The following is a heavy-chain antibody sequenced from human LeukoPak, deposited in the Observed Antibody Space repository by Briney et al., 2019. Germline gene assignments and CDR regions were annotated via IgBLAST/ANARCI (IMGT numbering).Heavy chain of an antibody. D-gene: IGHD6-13*01. CDR3: ARDSAAAGDY. CDR1: GFIFSSYW. J-gene: IGHJ4*02. CDR2: IKQDGSEK. V-gene: IGHV3-7*01. Sequence: RPGGPLRLSCAASGFIFSSYWMSWVRQAPGKGLEWVANIKQDGSEKYYVDSVKGRFTISRDNNKKSLYLQMNSLRAEDTAVYYCARDSAAAGDYWGQGTLVTVSS.